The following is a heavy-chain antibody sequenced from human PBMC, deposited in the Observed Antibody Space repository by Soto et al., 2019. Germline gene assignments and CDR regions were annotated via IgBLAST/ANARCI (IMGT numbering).Heavy chain of an antibody. V-gene: IGHV1-18*01. CDR2: ISAYNGNT. Sequence: QVQLVQSGAEVKKPGASVKVSCKASGYTFTSYGISWVRQAPGQGLEWMGWISAYNGNTNYAQKLQGRVTMTPDTSTGRGYMELRSLVSDDTAVYYWARLYSSSCYYYYYGIDVRGQGTTVTVSS. CDR3: ARLYSSSCYYYYYGIDV. D-gene: IGHD6-13*01. CDR1: GYTFTSYG. J-gene: IGHJ6*02.